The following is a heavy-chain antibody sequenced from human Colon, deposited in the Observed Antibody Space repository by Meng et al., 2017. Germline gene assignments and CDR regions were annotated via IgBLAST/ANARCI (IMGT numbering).Heavy chain of an antibody. CDR2: IYWDDDK. D-gene: IGHD1-1*01. CDR1: GFSLSTRGVG. J-gene: IGHJ4*02. Sequence: QITLKESGPTLVNPPQTLTLTCTFSGFSLSTRGVGVGWIRQPPGKALEWLAVIYWDDDKRYSPSLKTRVTITKDTSKNQVVLTMTNMDPVDTATYYCARKGALEPLDYWGQGTLVTVSS. CDR3: ARKGALEPLDY. V-gene: IGHV2-5*02.